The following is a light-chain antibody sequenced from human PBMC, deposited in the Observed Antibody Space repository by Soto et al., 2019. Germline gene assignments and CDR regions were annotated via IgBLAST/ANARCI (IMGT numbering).Light chain of an antibody. Sequence: IQMTQSPSTLSGSVGDRVTITCRASQTISSWLAWYQQKPGKAPKLLIYKASTLKSGVPSRFSGSGSGTEFTLTISSLRPDDFATYYCQQYNSYSTFGQGTKVDIK. CDR2: KAS. CDR1: QTISSW. V-gene: IGKV1-5*03. J-gene: IGKJ1*01. CDR3: QQYNSYST.